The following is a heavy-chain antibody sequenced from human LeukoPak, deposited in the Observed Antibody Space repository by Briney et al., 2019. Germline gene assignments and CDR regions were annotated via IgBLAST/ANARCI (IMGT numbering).Heavy chain of an antibody. V-gene: IGHV3-23*01. J-gene: IGHJ4*02. D-gene: IGHD2-2*01. CDR3: AKGPGSTYPFYFDY. CDR1: GFTFSSSA. CDR2: IGGSGGSI. Sequence: GGSLRLSCAASGFTFSSSAMSWVRQAPGKGLEWVSIIGGSGGSIKYADSVKGRFTISRDNSKNTLYLQMNSLRAEDTAVYYCAKGPGSTYPFYFDYWGQGTLVTVS.